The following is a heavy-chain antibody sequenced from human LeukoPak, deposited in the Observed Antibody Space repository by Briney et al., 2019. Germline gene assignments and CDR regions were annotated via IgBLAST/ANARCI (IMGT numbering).Heavy chain of an antibody. CDR3: TRAARLGYSSAWVASPRIYHYKDA. CDR1: GCPFSSYA. V-gene: IGHV3-23*01. J-gene: IGHJ6*03. D-gene: IGHD6-19*01. Sequence: PGGSLRLSCAGSGCPFSSYAMSWVRQAPGKGLEWVSGIRGSGGSTEYADSVKGRFTISRDNTKNTLFLQMNSLTVEDTAVYYCTRAARLGYSSAWVASPRIYHYKDAWGKGTTVIVSS. CDR2: IRGSGGST.